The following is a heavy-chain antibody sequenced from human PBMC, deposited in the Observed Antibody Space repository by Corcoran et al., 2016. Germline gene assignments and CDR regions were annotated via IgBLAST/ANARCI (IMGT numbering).Heavy chain of an antibody. V-gene: IGHV4-39*01. CDR2: IYYSGTT. D-gene: IGHD2-15*01. J-gene: IGHJ4*02. Sequence: QLQLQESGPGLVKPSETLPLTCTVSGGSVSSSSYYWGWIRQPPGKGLEWLGNIYYSGTTYYNPSPKSRVTISVDTSKNQFSLKLSFVTATETAVDYCARLTRKYCSGGGCYSAHFDYWGQGTLVTVSS. CDR1: GGSVSSSSYY. CDR3: ARLTRKYCSGGGCYSAHFDY.